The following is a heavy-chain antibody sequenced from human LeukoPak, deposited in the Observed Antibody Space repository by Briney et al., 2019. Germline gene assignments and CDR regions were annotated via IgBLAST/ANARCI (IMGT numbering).Heavy chain of an antibody. J-gene: IGHJ4*02. CDR1: GYTFTSYY. Sequence: ASVKVSCKASGYTFTSYYMHWVRQAPGRGLEWMGIINPSGGSTSYAQKFQGRVTMTRDMSTSTVYMELSSLRSEDTAVYYCAVSGYSYGPTFDYWGQGTLVTVSS. CDR2: INPSGGST. CDR3: AVSGYSYGPTFDY. V-gene: IGHV1-46*01. D-gene: IGHD5-18*01.